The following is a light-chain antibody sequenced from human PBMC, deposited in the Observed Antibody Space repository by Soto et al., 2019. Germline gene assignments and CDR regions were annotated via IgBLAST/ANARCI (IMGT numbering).Light chain of an antibody. J-gene: IGKJ4*01. Sequence: DLEMTQSPSTLSASVGDRVTITCRASQSISTWLAWYQQKPGKAPNLLIYDASNLESGVPSRFSGSGTGTEFTLTISSLQPDDFATYYCQQRSNWPPTFGGGTKVEIK. CDR3: QQRSNWPPT. CDR2: DAS. CDR1: QSISTW. V-gene: IGKV1-5*01.